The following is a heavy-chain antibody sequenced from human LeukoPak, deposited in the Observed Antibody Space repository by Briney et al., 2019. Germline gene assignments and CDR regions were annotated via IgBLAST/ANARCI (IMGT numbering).Heavy chain of an antibody. CDR2: IYYSGST. Sequence: SETLSLTCTVSGGSISSYYWSWIRQPPGKGLEWIGNIYYSGSTNYNPSLKSRVTISADTSKNQFSLKLSSVTAADTAVYYCARVYYDSSGYNFDYWGQGTLVTVSS. CDR3: ARVYYDSSGYNFDY. D-gene: IGHD3-22*01. V-gene: IGHV4-59*01. J-gene: IGHJ4*02. CDR1: GGSISSYY.